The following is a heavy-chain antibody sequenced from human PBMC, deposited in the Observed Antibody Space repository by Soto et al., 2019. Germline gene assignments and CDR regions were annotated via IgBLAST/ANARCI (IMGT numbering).Heavy chain of an antibody. V-gene: IGHV3-23*01. CDR1: GFTFSSYA. CDR2: ISGSGGST. Sequence: GGSLRLSCAASGFTFSSYAMSWVRQAPGKGLEWVSAISGSGGSTYYADSVKGRFTISRDNSKNTLYLQMNSLRAEDTAVYYCAKDLIRGSSGCNAFDIWGQGTMVTVSS. CDR3: AKDLIRGSSGCNAFDI. J-gene: IGHJ3*02. D-gene: IGHD6-19*01.